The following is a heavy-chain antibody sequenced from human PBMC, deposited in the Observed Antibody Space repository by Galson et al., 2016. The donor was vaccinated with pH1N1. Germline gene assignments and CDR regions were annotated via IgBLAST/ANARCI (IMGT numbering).Heavy chain of an antibody. J-gene: IGHJ4*02. CDR3: AREGVATTVDF. D-gene: IGHD5-12*01. Sequence: SVKVSCKASGYTLIDHYIHWVRQAPGQGLEWMGWMNPNTGGTNYAQKFQGRVTMTRDTSISTAYMELTRLRSDGTAVYYCAREGVATTVDFWGQGTQVTVSS. CDR2: MNPNTGGT. V-gene: IGHV1-2*02. CDR1: GYTLIDHY.